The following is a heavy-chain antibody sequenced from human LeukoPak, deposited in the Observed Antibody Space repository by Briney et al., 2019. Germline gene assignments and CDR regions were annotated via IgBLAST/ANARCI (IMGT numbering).Heavy chain of an antibody. CDR1: GGSISSTSYY. V-gene: IGHV4-39*07. CDR2: IYYSGST. CDR3: ARGGRYMSASWYRSVYYYMDV. Sequence: PSETLSLTCTVSGGSISSTSYYWGWIRQPPGKGLEWIGTIYYSGSTYYNPSLKSRVTISVDTSKNQFSLKLSSVTAADTAVFCARGGRYMSASWYRSVYYYMDVWGKGTTVTVSS. J-gene: IGHJ6*03. D-gene: IGHD6-13*01.